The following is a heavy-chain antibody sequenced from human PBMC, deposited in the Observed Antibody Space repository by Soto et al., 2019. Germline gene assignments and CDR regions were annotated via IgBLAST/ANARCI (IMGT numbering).Heavy chain of an antibody. Sequence: PGGSLRLSCAASGFTFSSHEMNCVRQAPGKGLEWVSYISSSSSAIYYADSVKGRFTISRDNAKNSLYLQMNSLRAEDTAVYYCARVGGTYQYYFDCWGQGTLVTVSS. V-gene: IGHV3-48*03. CDR3: ARVGGTYQYYFDC. CDR1: GFTFSSHE. CDR2: ISSSSSAI. D-gene: IGHD1-26*01. J-gene: IGHJ4*02.